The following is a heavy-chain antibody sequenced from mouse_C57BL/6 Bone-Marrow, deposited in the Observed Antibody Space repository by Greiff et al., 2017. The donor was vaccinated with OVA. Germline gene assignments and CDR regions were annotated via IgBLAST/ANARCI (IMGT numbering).Heavy chain of an antibody. CDR2: IEPETGGT. V-gene: IGHV1-15*01. J-gene: IGHJ4*01. D-gene: IGHD2-5*01. CDR3: TRGYSNYYAMDY. CDR1: GYTFTDYE. Sequence: QVQLKESGAELVRPGASVTLSCKASGYTFTDYEMHWVKQTPVHGLEWIGAIEPETGGTAYNQKFKGKAILTADKSYSTAYMELRSLTSEDTAVYYCTRGYSNYYAMDYWGQGTSVTVSS.